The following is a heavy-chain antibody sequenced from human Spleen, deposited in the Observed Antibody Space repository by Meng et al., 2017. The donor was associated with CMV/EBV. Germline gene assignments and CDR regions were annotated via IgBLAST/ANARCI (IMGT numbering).Heavy chain of an antibody. CDR3: AHRPLITTWYYFDY. D-gene: IGHD1-14*01. J-gene: IGHJ4*02. CDR1: GFSLSTNAVG. V-gene: IGHV2-5*02. CDR2: IYWDDDK. Sequence: SGFSLSTNAVGVAWIRQPPGKALEWLALIYWDDDKRYSPSLKSRLTITKDTSKNQVVLTMTNMDPVDTATYYCAHRPLITTWYYFDYWGQGTLVTVSS.